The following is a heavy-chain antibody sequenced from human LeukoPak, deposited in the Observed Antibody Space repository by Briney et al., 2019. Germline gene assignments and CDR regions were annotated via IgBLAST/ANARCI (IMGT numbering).Heavy chain of an antibody. D-gene: IGHD5-18*01. V-gene: IGHV4-34*01. CDR3: ARAGGYLGYMDV. CDR2: INHSGST. J-gene: IGHJ6*03. Sequence: KPSETLSLTCAVYGGSFSGYYWSWIRQPPGMGLEWIGEINHSGSTNYNPSLKSRVTISIDTSQNQFSLKLSSVTAADTAVYYCARAGGYLGYMDVWGKGTTVTISS. CDR1: GGSFSGYY.